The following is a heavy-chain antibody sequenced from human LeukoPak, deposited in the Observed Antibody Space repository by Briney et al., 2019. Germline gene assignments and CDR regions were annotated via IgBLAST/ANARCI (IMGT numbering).Heavy chain of an antibody. Sequence: GGSLRLSCAASGFTFDDYAMHWVRQAPGKGLEWVSGISWNSGSIGYADSVKGRFTISRDNVKNSLYLQMNSLRAEDMALYYCAKDWGSSGSFDYWGQGTLVTVSS. CDR2: ISWNSGSI. CDR3: AKDWGSSGSFDY. CDR1: GFTFDDYA. J-gene: IGHJ4*02. V-gene: IGHV3-9*03. D-gene: IGHD6-19*01.